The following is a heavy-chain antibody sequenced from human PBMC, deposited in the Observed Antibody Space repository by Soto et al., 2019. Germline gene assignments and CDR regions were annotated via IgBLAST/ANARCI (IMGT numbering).Heavy chain of an antibody. V-gene: IGHV3-53*01. CDR2: IYSGGST. CDR1: GFTVSSKY. J-gene: IGHJ4*02. Sequence: EVQLVESGGGLIQPGGSLRLSCAASGFTVSSKYMSRVRQAPGKGLEWVSVIYSGGSTYYADSVKGRFTISRDNSKNTLYLQMNSLRAEDTAVYYCARNYYDSGGGFDYWGQGTLVTVSS. D-gene: IGHD3-22*01. CDR3: ARNYYDSGGGFDY.